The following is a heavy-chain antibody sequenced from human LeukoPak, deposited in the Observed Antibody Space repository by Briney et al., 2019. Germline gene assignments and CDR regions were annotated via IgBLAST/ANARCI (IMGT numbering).Heavy chain of an antibody. Sequence: ASVKVSCKASGYTFTSYDINWVRQATGQGLEWMGWMNPNSGNTGYAQKFQGRVTMTRNTSISTAYMELSSLRSEDTAVYYCARGKWDDSSGYGWDYFDYWGQGTLVTVSS. D-gene: IGHD3-22*01. CDR2: MNPNSGNT. CDR1: GYTFTSYD. V-gene: IGHV1-8*01. CDR3: ARGKWDDSSGYGWDYFDY. J-gene: IGHJ4*02.